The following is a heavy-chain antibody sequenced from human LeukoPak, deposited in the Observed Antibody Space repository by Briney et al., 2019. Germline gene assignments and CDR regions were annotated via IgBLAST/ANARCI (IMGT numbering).Heavy chain of an antibody. CDR3: ARTGYCSSTGCYWNFQH. J-gene: IGHJ1*01. CDR1: GYSFTSYW. D-gene: IGHD2-2*01. Sequence: GESLKISCKGSGYSFTSYWIGWVRQMPGKGLEWMGIIYPGDSDTRYSPSFQGQVTISADKSISTAYLQWSSLKASDTAMYYCARTGYCSSTGCYWNFQHWGQGTLVTVSS. V-gene: IGHV5-51*01. CDR2: IYPGDSDT.